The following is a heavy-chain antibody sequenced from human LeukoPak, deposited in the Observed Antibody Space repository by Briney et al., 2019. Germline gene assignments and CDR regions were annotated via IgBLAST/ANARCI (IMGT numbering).Heavy chain of an antibody. J-gene: IGHJ3*02. CDR2: IYHSGST. CDR3: ARILFGELWGDAFDI. Sequence: SETLSLTCTVSGYSISSGYYWGWIRQPPGKGLEWIGSIYHSGSTCYNPSLKSRVTISVDTSKNQFSLKLSSVTAADTAVYYCARILFGELWGDAFDIWGQGTMVTVSS. CDR1: GYSISSGYY. V-gene: IGHV4-38-2*02. D-gene: IGHD3-10*01.